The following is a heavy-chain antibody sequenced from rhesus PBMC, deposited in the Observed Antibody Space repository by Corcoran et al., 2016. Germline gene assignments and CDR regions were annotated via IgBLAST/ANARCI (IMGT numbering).Heavy chain of an antibody. V-gene: IGHV1S2*01. J-gene: IGHJ5-1*01. CDR3: ARLMEVADV. CDR1: GYTFTDYY. Sequence: QVQLVQSGAEVKKPGSSVKVSCKASGYTFTDYYMHWVRQAPRQGLEWMGWINPYNGNTKYAQEFQGRVTMTRGTSTSTAYMELSSLRSEDTAVYYCARLMEVADVWGPGVLVTVSS. CDR2: INPYNGNT. D-gene: IGHD2-33*01.